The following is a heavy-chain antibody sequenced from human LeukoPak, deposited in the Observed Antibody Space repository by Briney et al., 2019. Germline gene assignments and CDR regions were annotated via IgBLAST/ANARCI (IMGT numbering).Heavy chain of an antibody. CDR1: GYTFTSYD. CDR3: ARVKVGIAAAGPPSYGMDV. J-gene: IGHJ6*02. V-gene: IGHV7-4-1*02. Sequence: ASVKVSCKASGYTFTSYDINWVRQAPGQGLEWMGWINTNTGNPTYAQGFTGRFVFSLDTSVSTAYLQISSLKAEDTAVYYCARVKVGIAAAGPPSYGMDVWGQGTTVTVSS. D-gene: IGHD6-13*01. CDR2: INTNTGNP.